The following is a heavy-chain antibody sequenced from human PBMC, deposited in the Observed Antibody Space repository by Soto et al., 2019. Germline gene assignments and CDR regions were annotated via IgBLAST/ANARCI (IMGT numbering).Heavy chain of an antibody. CDR2: MSPNSGRT. CDR1: GYAFFNYD. CDR3: ARGLDFWSGYSRADS. D-gene: IGHD3-3*01. V-gene: IGHV1-8*02. Sequence: ASVKVSCKTSGYAFFNYDIHWVRQSTGQGLERIGWMSPNSGRTGFAQRFQDTVNMTSDPSTSTAYLHVASLTSEDTAVYCCARGLDFWSGYSRADSWGQGTLVTVSS. J-gene: IGHJ4*02.